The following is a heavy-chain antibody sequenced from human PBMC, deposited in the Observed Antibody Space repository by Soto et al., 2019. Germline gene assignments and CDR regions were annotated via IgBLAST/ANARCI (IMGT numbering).Heavy chain of an antibody. J-gene: IGHJ4*02. CDR1: GGSIRGSY. Sequence: ETLSLTCPISGGSIRGSYWSWVRQPPGKGLEWIGYIYYRGDTKYNPSLKGRVTFSVDTSKNQFSLKLASVTASDTAVYYCAREPLFWGQGIPVTVYS. V-gene: IGHV4-59*01. D-gene: IGHD2-21*01. CDR2: IYYRGDT. CDR3: AREPLF.